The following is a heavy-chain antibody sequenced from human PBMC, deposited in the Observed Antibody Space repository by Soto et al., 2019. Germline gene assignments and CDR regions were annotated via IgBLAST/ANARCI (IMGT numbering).Heavy chain of an antibody. CDR1: GYSFTNYD. Sequence: QLVQSGAEVKKPGASVKVSCKASGYSFTNYDITWVRQAPGQGLEWMAWISAHNGNKHYAEKFQGRVSTTTDTSTSTAYMEVRTLKTDDPAVYYCARGLLAYFGMDVWGQGNTVTVS. V-gene: IGHV1-18*01. CDR2: ISAHNGNK. D-gene: IGHD1-26*01. J-gene: IGHJ6*02. CDR3: ARGLLAYFGMDV.